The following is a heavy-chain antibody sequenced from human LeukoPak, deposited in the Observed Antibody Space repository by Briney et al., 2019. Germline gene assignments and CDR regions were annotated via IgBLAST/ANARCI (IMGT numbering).Heavy chain of an antibody. D-gene: IGHD3-10*01. CDR3: ARAGPPGDYYGSGSSLDY. Sequence: ASVKVSCKASGGTFSSYAISWVRQAPGQGLEWMGGIIPIFGTANYAQKFQGRVTITADESTSTAYMELSSLRSEDTAVYYCARAGPPGDYYGSGSSLDYWGQGTLVTVSS. V-gene: IGHV1-69*13. CDR2: IIPIFGTA. J-gene: IGHJ4*02. CDR1: GGTFSSYA.